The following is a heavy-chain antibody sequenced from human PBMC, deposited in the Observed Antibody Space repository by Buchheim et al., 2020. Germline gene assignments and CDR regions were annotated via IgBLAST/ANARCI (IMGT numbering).Heavy chain of an antibody. D-gene: IGHD5-18*01. CDR2: IYATGST. Sequence: QVQLQESGPGLVKPSQTLSLTCTVSGSSISSGSYYWTWIRQPAGKGLEWIGRIYATGSTHYHSSLKSRVSISLDTSNNQCSLTLSSVTAADTAVYYCAASSFLDTAMVFDYWGRGAL. V-gene: IGHV4-61*02. CDR3: AASSFLDTAMVFDY. CDR1: GSSISSGSYY. J-gene: IGHJ4*02.